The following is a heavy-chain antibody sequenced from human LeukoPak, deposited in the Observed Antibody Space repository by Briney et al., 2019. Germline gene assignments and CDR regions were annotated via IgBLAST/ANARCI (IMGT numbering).Heavy chain of an antibody. Sequence: GGSLRLSCAASGFTFSDYYMSWIRQAPGKGLEWVSYISSSSSYTNYADSVKGRFTISRDNAKNSLYLQMNSLRAEDTAVYYCAGADGGSGSYHFDYWGRGTLVTVSS. J-gene: IGHJ4*02. V-gene: IGHV3-11*05. CDR1: GFTFSDYY. D-gene: IGHD3-10*01. CDR2: ISSSSSYT. CDR3: AGADGGSGSYHFDY.